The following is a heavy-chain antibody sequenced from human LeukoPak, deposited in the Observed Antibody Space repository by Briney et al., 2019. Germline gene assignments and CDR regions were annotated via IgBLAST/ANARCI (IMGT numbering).Heavy chain of an antibody. CDR2: IDGSDGAS. V-gene: IGHV3-23*01. CDR1: GFRFSSYV. D-gene: IGHD6-19*01. Sequence: PGGSLRLSCAASGFRFSSYVMSWVRQAPGKGLEYVSSIDGSDGASYYADSVKGRFTISRDNFKNTLNLQMNSLRAEDSAIYYCTRDEPGSSWFNWGQGTLVTVSS. J-gene: IGHJ4*02. CDR3: TRDEPGSSWFN.